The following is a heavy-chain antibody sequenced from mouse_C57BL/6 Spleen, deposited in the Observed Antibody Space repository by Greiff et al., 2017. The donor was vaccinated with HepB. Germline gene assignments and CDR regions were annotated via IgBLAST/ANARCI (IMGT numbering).Heavy chain of an antibody. Sequence: QVQLKESGAELARPGASVKMSCKASGYTFTSYTMHWVKQRPGQGLEWIGYINPSSGYTKYNQKFKDKATLTADKSSSTAYMQLSSLTSEDSAVYYCAREEGITTVLDYWGQGTTLTVSS. CDR1: GYTFTSYT. V-gene: IGHV1-4*01. J-gene: IGHJ2*01. CDR2: INPSSGYT. CDR3: AREEGITTVLDY. D-gene: IGHD1-1*01.